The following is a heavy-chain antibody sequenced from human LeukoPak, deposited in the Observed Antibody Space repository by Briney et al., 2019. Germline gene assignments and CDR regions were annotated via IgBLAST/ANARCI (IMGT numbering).Heavy chain of an antibody. CDR2: ISSSSSTI. Sequence: GGSLRLSCAASGFTFSSYSMNWVRQAPGKGLEWVSYISSSSSTIYYADSAKGRFTISRDNAKNSLYLQMNSLRAEDTAVYYCARSPLRLWGSYRFDYWGQGTLVTVSS. CDR1: GFTFSSYS. J-gene: IGHJ4*02. CDR3: ARSPLRLWGSYRFDY. V-gene: IGHV3-48*04. D-gene: IGHD3-16*02.